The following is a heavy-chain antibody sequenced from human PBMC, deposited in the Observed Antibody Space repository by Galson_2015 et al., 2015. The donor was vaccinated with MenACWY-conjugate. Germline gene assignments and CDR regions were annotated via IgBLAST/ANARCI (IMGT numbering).Heavy chain of an antibody. CDR3: ARDLAVTGIWYFDL. Sequence: PRLSCAVSGFTFSNYNMNWVRQAPGKGLEWVSSITSSSTYIKNADSVKGRFTISRDNTNNLLYLQMNSLRAEDTAVYYCARDLAVTGIWYFDLWGRGTLVTVSS. CDR2: ITSSSTYI. CDR1: GFTFSNYN. V-gene: IGHV3-21*01. J-gene: IGHJ2*01. D-gene: IGHD6-19*01.